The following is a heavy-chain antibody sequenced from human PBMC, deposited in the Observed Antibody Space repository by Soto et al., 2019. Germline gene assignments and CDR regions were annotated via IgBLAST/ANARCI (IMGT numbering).Heavy chain of an antibody. CDR1: GYTFTSYD. Sequence: ASVKVSCKASGYTFTSYDINWVRQATGQGLEWMGWMNPNSGNTGYAQKFQGRVTMTRNTSISTAYMELSSLRSEDTAVYYCARFHGYCSGGSCYSGLARYFDYWGQGTLVTVST. V-gene: IGHV1-8*01. J-gene: IGHJ4*02. D-gene: IGHD2-15*01. CDR3: ARFHGYCSGGSCYSGLARYFDY. CDR2: MNPNSGNT.